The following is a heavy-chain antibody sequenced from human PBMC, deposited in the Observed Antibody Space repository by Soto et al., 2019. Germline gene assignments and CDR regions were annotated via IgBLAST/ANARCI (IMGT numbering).Heavy chain of an antibody. CDR3: AGDVTVGYYDSTYYYFAMDV. D-gene: IGHD3-3*01. CDR2: IIPFFKAT. J-gene: IGHJ6*02. V-gene: IGHV1-69*01. CDR1: GGTFTSHA. Sequence: QVQLVQSGAEVKMPDSSVQVSCKASGGTFTSHAISWVRQAPGQGLAWMGVIIPFFKATNYAQKFQGRVTITADATMSTVYMRFYSLTADDTAIYYCAGDVTVGYYDSTYYYFAMDVWSHVTTVTVCS.